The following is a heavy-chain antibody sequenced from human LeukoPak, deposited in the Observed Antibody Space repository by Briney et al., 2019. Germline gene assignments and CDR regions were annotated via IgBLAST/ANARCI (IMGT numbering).Heavy chain of an antibody. CDR3: ARVRRGLYYDFWSGEYGMDV. CDR1: GGSISSSSYY. CDR2: INHSGST. J-gene: IGHJ6*02. D-gene: IGHD3-3*01. Sequence: SETLSLTCTVSGGSISSSSYYWGWIRQPPGKGLEWIGEINHSGSTNYNPSLKSRVTISVDTSKNQFSLKLSSVTAADTAVYYCARVRRGLYYDFWSGEYGMDVWGQGTTVTVSS. V-gene: IGHV4-39*07.